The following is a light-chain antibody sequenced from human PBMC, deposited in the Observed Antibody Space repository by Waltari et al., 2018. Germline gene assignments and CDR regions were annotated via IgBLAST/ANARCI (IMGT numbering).Light chain of an antibody. J-gene: IGKJ4*01. CDR1: QNIDNN. V-gene: IGKV3-15*01. CDR3: QQYNRWPPLT. CDR2: RAS. Sequence: EVVMTQSPAALSVSPGERVTLPCQASQNIDNNLAWYQQKPGQSPRLLIYRASTRATGVPARFSGSGSGTEFTLTISSLQSEDCAVFYCQQYNRWPPLTFGGGTKVEIK.